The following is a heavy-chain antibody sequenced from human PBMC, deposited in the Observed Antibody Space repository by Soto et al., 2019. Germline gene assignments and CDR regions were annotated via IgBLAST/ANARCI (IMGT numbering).Heavy chain of an antibody. Sequence: GASVKVSCKASGGTFSSYTISWVRQAPGQGLEWMGRIIPILGIANYAQKFQGRVTITADKSTSTAYMELSSLRSEDTAVYYCARGSLANYDILTGYGYYMDVWGKGTTVTVSS. J-gene: IGHJ6*03. CDR2: IIPILGIA. CDR1: GGTFSSYT. V-gene: IGHV1-69*02. CDR3: ARGSLANYDILTGYGYYMDV. D-gene: IGHD3-9*01.